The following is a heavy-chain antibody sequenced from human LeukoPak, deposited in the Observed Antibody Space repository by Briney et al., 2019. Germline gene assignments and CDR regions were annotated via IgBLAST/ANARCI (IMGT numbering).Heavy chain of an antibody. J-gene: IGHJ5*02. D-gene: IGHD2-21*02. CDR2: IYYSGST. V-gene: IGHV4-59*01. CDR3: ARGTYCGGDCYHWFDP. CDR1: GGSFSGYY. Sequence: SETLSLTCAVYGGSFSGYYWSWIRQPPGKGLEWIGYIYYSGSTNYNPSLKSRVTISVDTSKNQFSLKLSSVTAADTAVYYCARGTYCGGDCYHWFDPWGQGTLVTVSS.